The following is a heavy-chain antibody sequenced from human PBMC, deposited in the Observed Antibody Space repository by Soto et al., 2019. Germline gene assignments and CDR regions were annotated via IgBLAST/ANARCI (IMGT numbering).Heavy chain of an antibody. Sequence: ETLSLTCAVYGGSFSGYYWSWIRQPPGKGLEWIGEINHSGSTNYNPSLKSRVTISVDTSKNQFSLKLSSVTAADTAVYYCARGEAYDYIWGSYRPAGSYYFDYWGQGTLVTVSS. CDR2: INHSGST. D-gene: IGHD3-16*02. CDR1: GGSFSGYY. V-gene: IGHV4-34*01. J-gene: IGHJ4*02. CDR3: ARGEAYDYIWGSYRPAGSYYFDY.